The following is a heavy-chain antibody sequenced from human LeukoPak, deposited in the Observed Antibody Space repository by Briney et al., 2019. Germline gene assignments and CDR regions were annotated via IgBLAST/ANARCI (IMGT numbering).Heavy chain of an antibody. D-gene: IGHD2-15*01. J-gene: IGHJ4*02. CDR2: ISAYNGNT. Sequence: ASVKVSCKASGYTFTSYGISWVRQAPGQGLEWMGWISAYNGNTNYAQRLQGRVTMTTDTSTSTAYMELRSLRSDDTAVYYCARAGGYCGRISCPYYFDYWGQGSLVAVSS. CDR3: ARAGGYCGRISCPYYFDY. V-gene: IGHV1-18*01. CDR1: GYTFTSYG.